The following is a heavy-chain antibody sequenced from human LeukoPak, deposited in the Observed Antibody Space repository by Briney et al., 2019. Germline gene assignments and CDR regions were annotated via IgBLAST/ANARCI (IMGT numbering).Heavy chain of an antibody. D-gene: IGHD5-18*01. Sequence: GGSLRLSCTASGFTFGDYAMSWVRQAPGKGLEWVGFIRSKACGGTTEYAASVKGRFTISRDDSKSIAYLQMNSLKTEDTAVYYCTRYVEFVDTAMNFDYWGQGTLVTVSS. J-gene: IGHJ4*02. CDR1: GFTFGDYA. V-gene: IGHV3-49*04. CDR2: IRSKACGGTT. CDR3: TRYVEFVDTAMNFDY.